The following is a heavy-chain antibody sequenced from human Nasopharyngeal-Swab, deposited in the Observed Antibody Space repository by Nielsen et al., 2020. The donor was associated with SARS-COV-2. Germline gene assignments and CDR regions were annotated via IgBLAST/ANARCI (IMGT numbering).Heavy chain of an antibody. CDR1: GVIFSKYW. Sequence: GGSLRLSCVASGVIFSKYWMHWVRQAPGKGLVWVSRVNQDGSRTDYADSVRGRFTISRDNSKNTLYLQMNSLRGEDTAIYYCVKDLAYDEVSWGQGTLVTVSS. D-gene: IGHD5-12*01. V-gene: IGHV3-74*01. CDR2: VNQDGSRT. CDR3: VKDLAYDEVS. J-gene: IGHJ5*02.